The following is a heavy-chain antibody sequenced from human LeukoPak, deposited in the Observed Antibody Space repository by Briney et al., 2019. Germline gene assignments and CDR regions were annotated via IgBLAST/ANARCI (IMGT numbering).Heavy chain of an antibody. CDR2: ISAYNGTT. CDR1: GYTFTSYG. J-gene: IGHJ4*02. CDR3: AGADSSGRYWAVY. Sequence: ASVKVSCKASGYTFTSYGISWVRQAPGQGLEWMGWISAYNGTTNKAQNRQGRVTLTTDTSTSTAYMELRSLRSDDTAGYFCAGADSSGRYWAVYWGQGTLVTVSS. D-gene: IGHD6-19*01. V-gene: IGHV1-18*04.